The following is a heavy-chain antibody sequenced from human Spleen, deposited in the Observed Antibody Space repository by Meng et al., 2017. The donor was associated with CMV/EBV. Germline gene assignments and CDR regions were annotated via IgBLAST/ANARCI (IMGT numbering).Heavy chain of an antibody. Sequence: SETLSLTCTVSGYSISSGYYWGWIRQPPGKGLEWIGSIYHSGSTYYNPSLKSRVTISVDTSKNQFSLKLSSVTAADTAVYYCARDRREYSTSSGYYYYGLDVWGQGTTVTVSS. V-gene: IGHV4-38-2*02. D-gene: IGHD6-6*01. CDR3: ARDRREYSTSSGYYYYGLDV. J-gene: IGHJ6*02. CDR2: IYHSGST. CDR1: GYSISSGYY.